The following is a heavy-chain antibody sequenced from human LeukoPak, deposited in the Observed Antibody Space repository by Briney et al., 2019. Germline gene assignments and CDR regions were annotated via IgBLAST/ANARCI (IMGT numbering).Heavy chain of an antibody. V-gene: IGHV3-11*04. CDR3: ARAYNYYDSSGYYSY. CDR2: ISTSASTR. Sequence: LSLTCAVYGGSFSGYYWSLIRQPPGKGLEWVSYISTSASTRYYADSVKGRFTISRDNAKNSLYLQMNSLRAEDTAVYYCARAYNYYDSSGYYSYWGQGTLVTVSS. D-gene: IGHD3-22*01. CDR1: GGSFSGYY. J-gene: IGHJ4*02.